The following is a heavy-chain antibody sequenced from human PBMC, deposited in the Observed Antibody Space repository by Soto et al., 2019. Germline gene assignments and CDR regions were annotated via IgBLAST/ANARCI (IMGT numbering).Heavy chain of an antibody. Sequence: GGSLRLSCAASGFRFSDYSMSWVRQVPGGGLEWVAVISADGHSTYFADSVKGRFTITRDNFKDTLYLQMDSLRADDAAVYYCSRGTPNRGSGSYPLDYWGQGT. V-gene: IGHV3-23*01. D-gene: IGHD3-10*01. J-gene: IGHJ4*02. CDR2: ISADGHST. CDR3: SRGTPNRGSGSYPLDY. CDR1: GFRFSDYS.